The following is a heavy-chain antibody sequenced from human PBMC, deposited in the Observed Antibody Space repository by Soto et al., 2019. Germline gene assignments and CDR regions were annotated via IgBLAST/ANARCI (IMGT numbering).Heavy chain of an antibody. CDR3: ARSVFP. Sequence: SETLSLTCTVSGGSISSGGYYWNWIRQHPGKGLEWIGYIYYIGSTYYNPSLKSRVTISLDTSKNQFSLKLSSVIAADTAVYNCARSVFPWGQGTLVTVSS. J-gene: IGHJ5*02. CDR1: GGSISSGGYY. V-gene: IGHV4-31*03. CDR2: IYYIGST.